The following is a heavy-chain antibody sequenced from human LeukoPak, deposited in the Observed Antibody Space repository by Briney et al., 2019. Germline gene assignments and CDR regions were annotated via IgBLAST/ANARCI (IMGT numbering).Heavy chain of an antibody. CDR1: GYSISSGYY. V-gene: IGHV4-38-2*02. D-gene: IGHD4-17*01. Sequence: SETLSLTCTVSGYSISSGYYWGWIRQPPGKGLEWIGSIYHSGSTYYNPSLKSRVTISVDTSKNQFSLKLSSVTAADTAVYYCASTRYGDYENWFDPWGQGTLVTVSS. CDR2: IYHSGST. J-gene: IGHJ5*02. CDR3: ASTRYGDYENWFDP.